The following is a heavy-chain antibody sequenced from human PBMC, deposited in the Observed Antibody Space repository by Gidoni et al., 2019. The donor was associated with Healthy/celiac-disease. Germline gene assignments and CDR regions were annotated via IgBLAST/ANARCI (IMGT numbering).Heavy chain of an antibody. J-gene: IGHJ6*03. Sequence: EVQLVQSGAEVKKPGESLKISCKGSGYSFTSYWTGWVRQMPGKGLEWMGIIYPGDSDTRYSPSFQGQVTISADKSISTAYLQWSSLKASDTAMYYCARHITRITIFGVVISYMDVWGKGTTVTVSS. V-gene: IGHV5-51*01. CDR2: IYPGDSDT. CDR3: ARHITRITIFGVVISYMDV. CDR1: GYSFTSYW. D-gene: IGHD3-3*01.